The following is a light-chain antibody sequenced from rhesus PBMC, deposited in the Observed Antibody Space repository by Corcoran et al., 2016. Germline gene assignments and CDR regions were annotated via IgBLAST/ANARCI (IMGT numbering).Light chain of an antibody. Sequence: DIQMTQSPSSLSASAGDRVTITCQASQGISNWLAWYQQKPGKAPKLLIYAASSLQSGVPSRFSGSGSGTEFTLTISSLQPEDFATYYCQQHNSNPPTFSGGAKVEIK. CDR2: AAS. CDR1: QGISNW. V-gene: IGKV1-33*02. J-gene: IGKJ4*01. CDR3: QQHNSNPPT.